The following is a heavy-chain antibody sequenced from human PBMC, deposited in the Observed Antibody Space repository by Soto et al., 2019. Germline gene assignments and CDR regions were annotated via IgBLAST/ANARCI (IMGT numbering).Heavy chain of an antibody. Sequence: SETLSLTCAVSGGSISSGCDSWSWIRQPPGKGLEWIGYIYHSGSTYYNPSLKSRVTISVDRSKNQFSLKLSSVTAADTAVYYCARVPSPWGQGTLVTVSS. V-gene: IGHV4-30-2*01. CDR3: ARVPSP. CDR1: GGSISSGCDS. CDR2: IYHSGST. J-gene: IGHJ5*02.